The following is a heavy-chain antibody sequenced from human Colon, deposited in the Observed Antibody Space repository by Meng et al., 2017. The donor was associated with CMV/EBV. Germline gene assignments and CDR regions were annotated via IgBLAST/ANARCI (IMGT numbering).Heavy chain of an antibody. CDR1: GASISAYY. CDR3: ASFCPGGTCTTY. Sequence: TCTVSGASISAYYWTWIRQPPGRGLEWIGNVCYTGSTENNPSLKSRVTMSVDTSTNQFSLKLTSVTATDTAVYYCASFCPGGTCTTYWGQGTLVTVSS. J-gene: IGHJ4*02. D-gene: IGHD2-15*01. CDR2: VCYTGST. V-gene: IGHV4-59*08.